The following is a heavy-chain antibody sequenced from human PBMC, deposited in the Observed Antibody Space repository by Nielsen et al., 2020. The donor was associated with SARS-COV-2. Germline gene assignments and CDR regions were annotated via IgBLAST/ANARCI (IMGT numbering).Heavy chain of an antibody. CDR2: IYYSGST. Sequence: ESLKISCTVSGGSISSYYWSWIRQPPGKGLEWIGYIYYSGSTNYNPSLKSRVTISVDTSKNQFSLKLSSVTAADTAVYYCARDSMVRGVMDYWGQGTLVTVSS. V-gene: IGHV4-59*01. CDR1: GGSISSYY. CDR3: ARDSMVRGVMDY. D-gene: IGHD3-10*01. J-gene: IGHJ4*02.